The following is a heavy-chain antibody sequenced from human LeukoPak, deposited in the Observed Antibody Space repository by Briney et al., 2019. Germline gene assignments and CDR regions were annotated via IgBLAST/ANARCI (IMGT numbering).Heavy chain of an antibody. CDR3: AKDLFPKTTVTKVPFDY. J-gene: IGHJ4*02. Sequence: GGSLRLSCAASGFTFSSYTMNWVRQPPGKGLEWVSNIGTSSTTIYYADSVKGRFTISRDNAKNSLYLQMNSLRAEDTALYYCAKDLFPKTTVTKVPFDYWGQGTLVTVSS. CDR2: IGTSSTTI. CDR1: GFTFSSYT. D-gene: IGHD4-17*01. V-gene: IGHV3-48*01.